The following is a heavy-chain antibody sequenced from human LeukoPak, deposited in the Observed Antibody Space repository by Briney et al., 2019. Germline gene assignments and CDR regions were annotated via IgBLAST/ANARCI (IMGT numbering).Heavy chain of an antibody. D-gene: IGHD3-22*01. CDR3: AGGRNYYDSSGPLRYYYYMDV. CDR2: INHSGST. V-gene: IGHV4-34*01. CDR1: GGSFSGYY. J-gene: IGHJ6*03. Sequence: PSETLSLTCAVYGGSFSGYYWSWIRQPPGKGLEWIGEINHSGSTNYNPSLKSRVTISVDTSKNQFSLKLSSVTAADTAVYYCAGGRNYYDSSGPLRYYYYMDVWGKGTTVTVSS.